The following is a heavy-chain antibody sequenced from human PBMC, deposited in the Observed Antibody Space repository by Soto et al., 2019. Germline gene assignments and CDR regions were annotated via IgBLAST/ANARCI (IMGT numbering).Heavy chain of an antibody. D-gene: IGHD3-16*01. CDR2: ISATSGNT. CDR1: GFVFSNYA. J-gene: IGHJ4*02. V-gene: IGHV3-23*01. Sequence: EVQLLESGGDLVQPGESLRLSCEASGFVFSNYAMNWVRQAPGKGLEWVSAISATSGNTYHADSVKGRFTISRDNSKNTLCLQINSLTAEDTAVYYCGKGRGGVVNTAYWGQGTRVTVSS. CDR3: GKGRGGVVNTAY.